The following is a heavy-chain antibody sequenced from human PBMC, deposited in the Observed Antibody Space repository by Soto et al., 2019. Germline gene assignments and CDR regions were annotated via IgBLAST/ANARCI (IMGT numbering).Heavy chain of an antibody. CDR2: IRSKAYGGTT. CDR1: GFTFGDYA. CDR3: TGRAYCGGDCYYYGMDV. J-gene: IGHJ6*02. Sequence: HPGGSLRLSCTASGFTFGDYAMSWVRQAPGKGLEWVGFIRSKAYGGTTEYAASVKGRFTISRDDSKSIAYLQMNSLKTEDTAAYYCTGRAYCGGDCYYYGMDVWGQGTTVTVSS. V-gene: IGHV3-49*04. D-gene: IGHD2-21*01.